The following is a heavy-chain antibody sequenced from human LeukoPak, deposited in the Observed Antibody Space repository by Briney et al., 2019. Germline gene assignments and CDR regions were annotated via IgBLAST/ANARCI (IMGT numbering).Heavy chain of an antibody. D-gene: IGHD5-12*01. V-gene: IGHV4-4*07. Sequence: SETLSLTCTVFGGSISNYYWSWIRQPAGKGLEWIGRIYTSGTTSYNPSLKSRVTMPVDTSKNQFSLKLSSVTAADTAVYYCASGSSGYDPWGQGTLVTVSS. CDR3: ASGSSGYDP. CDR2: IYTSGTT. CDR1: GGSISNYY. J-gene: IGHJ5*02.